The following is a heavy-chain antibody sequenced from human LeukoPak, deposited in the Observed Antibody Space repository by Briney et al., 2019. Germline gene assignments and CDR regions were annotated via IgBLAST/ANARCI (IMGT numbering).Heavy chain of an antibody. CDR1: GFTFSSYA. Sequence: GGSLRLSCAASGFTFSSYAMHWVRQAPGKGLEWVAVISYDGSNKYYADSVKGRFTISRDNAKNSLYLQMNSLRAEDTAMYYCARDRGYLTFDYWGQGTLVTVSS. D-gene: IGHD3-22*01. J-gene: IGHJ4*02. V-gene: IGHV3-30-3*01. CDR3: ARDRGYLTFDY. CDR2: ISYDGSNK.